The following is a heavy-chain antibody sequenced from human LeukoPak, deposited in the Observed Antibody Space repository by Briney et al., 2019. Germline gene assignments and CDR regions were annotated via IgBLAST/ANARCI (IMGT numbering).Heavy chain of an antibody. CDR2: INPNSGGT. CDR1: GYTFTSYY. J-gene: IGHJ4*02. D-gene: IGHD3-22*01. V-gene: IGHV1-2*02. Sequence: ASAKVSCKASGYTFTSYYMHWVRQAPGQGLEWMGWINPNSGGTNYAQKFQGRVTMTRDTSISTAYMELSRLRSDDTAVYYCARVRWSSGYSLDYWGQGTLVTVSS. CDR3: ARVRWSSGYSLDY.